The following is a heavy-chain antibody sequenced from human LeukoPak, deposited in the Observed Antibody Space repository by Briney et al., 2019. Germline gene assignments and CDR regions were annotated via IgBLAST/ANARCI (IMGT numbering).Heavy chain of an antibody. D-gene: IGHD3-10*01. CDR1: GGTFSIYA. Sequence: GASVTVSCKASGGTFSIYAISWVRQAPGQGLEWMGRIIPILGIANYAQKFQGRVTITTDESTSTAYMELSSLRSEDTAVYYCARLGSRTHAFDIWGQGTMVTVSS. CDR2: IIPILGIA. J-gene: IGHJ3*02. CDR3: ARLGSRTHAFDI. V-gene: IGHV1-69*04.